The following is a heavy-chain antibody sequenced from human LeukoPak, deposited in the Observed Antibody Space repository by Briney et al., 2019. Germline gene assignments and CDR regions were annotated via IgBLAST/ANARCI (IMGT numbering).Heavy chain of an antibody. J-gene: IGHJ4*02. V-gene: IGHV3-23*01. CDR2: ISGSGGST. Sequence: GGSLRLSCAASGFTFSSYAMSWVRQAPGKGLEWVSAISGSGGSTYYADSVKGRSTISRDNSKNTLYLQMNSLRAEDTAVYYCAKGEWFGELLYVWGQGTLVTVSS. D-gene: IGHD3-10*01. CDR3: AKGEWFGELLYV. CDR1: GFTFSSYA.